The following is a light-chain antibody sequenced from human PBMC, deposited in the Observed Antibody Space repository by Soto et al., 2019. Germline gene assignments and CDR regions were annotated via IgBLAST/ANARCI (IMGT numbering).Light chain of an antibody. V-gene: IGKV3-20*01. CDR3: QQYTGPPTT. CDR1: QTVSSNY. J-gene: IGKJ5*01. CDR2: GAS. Sequence: EIILTQSPDTLSLSPGERATLSCRASQTVSSNYLAWCQQRPGQAPSLLIYGASTRAAGIPDRCSGSGSGTDFTLTITRLEPEDSAVYFCQQYTGPPTTFGQGTRLEIK.